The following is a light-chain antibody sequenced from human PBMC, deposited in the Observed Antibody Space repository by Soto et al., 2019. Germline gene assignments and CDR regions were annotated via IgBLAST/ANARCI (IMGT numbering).Light chain of an antibody. V-gene: IGKV1-39*01. CDR1: QTIGNY. J-gene: IGKJ1*01. CDR3: QQSYNTPRT. CDR2: AAS. Sequence: DIQMTQAPSSLPASVGDRVTITCRASQTIGNYLNWYKQRPGKAPNFMSSAASTLQSGVPSRFSGSGSGTDFTLTITSLKPEDFATYYCQQSYNTPRTFGQGTKVDIK.